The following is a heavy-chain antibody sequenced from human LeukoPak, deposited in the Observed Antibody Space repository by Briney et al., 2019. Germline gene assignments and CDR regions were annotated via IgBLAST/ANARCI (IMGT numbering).Heavy chain of an antibody. Sequence: SETLSLTCTVSGGSISSYYWSWIRQPPGEKLEWIGYLYYSGSTNYNPSLGSRVTISADSSKNQFSLELTSVTAADTAVYYCARDAKLLGAFDLWGPGTMVTVSS. J-gene: IGHJ3*01. CDR2: LYYSGST. V-gene: IGHV4-59*01. CDR1: GGSISSYY. CDR3: ARDAKLLGAFDL.